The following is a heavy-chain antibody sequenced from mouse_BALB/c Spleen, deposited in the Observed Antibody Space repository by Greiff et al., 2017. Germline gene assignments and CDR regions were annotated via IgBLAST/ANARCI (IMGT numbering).Heavy chain of an antibody. CDR1: GYSITSGYY. J-gene: IGHJ4*01. V-gene: IGHV3-6*02. D-gene: IGHD1-1*01. CDR3: ARGIITTKDAMDY. CDR2: ISYDGSN. Sequence: EVQLVESGPGLVKPSQSLSLTCSVTGYSITSGYYWNWIRQFPGNKLEWMGYISYDGSNNYNPSLKNRISITRDTSKNQFFLKLNSVTTEDTATYYCARGIITTKDAMDYWGQGTSVTVSS.